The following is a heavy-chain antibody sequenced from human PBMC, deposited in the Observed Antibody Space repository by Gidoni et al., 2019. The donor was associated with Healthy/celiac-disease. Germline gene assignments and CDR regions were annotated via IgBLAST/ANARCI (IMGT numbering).Heavy chain of an antibody. Sequence: QVQLQESGPGLVKPSEPLSLTCTVSGGSISSYYWSWIRPPPGKGLEWIGYIYYSGSTNYNPSLKRRVTISVDTSKNQFSLKLSSVTAADTAVYYCARVGPYDYVWGSYRPYYYYYYMDVWGKGTTVTVSS. CDR2: IYYSGST. V-gene: IGHV4-59*01. CDR3: ARVGPYDYVWGSYRPYYYYYYMDV. D-gene: IGHD3-16*02. J-gene: IGHJ6*03. CDR1: GGSISSYY.